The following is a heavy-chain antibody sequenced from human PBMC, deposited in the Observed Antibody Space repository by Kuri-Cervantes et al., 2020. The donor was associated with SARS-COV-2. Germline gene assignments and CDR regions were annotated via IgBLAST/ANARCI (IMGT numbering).Heavy chain of an antibody. J-gene: IGHJ4*02. CDR3: ARDSGSGDDY. V-gene: IGHV3-30*14. CDR1: GFTFSSYA. CDR2: ISYDGSNK. Sequence: GESLKISCAASGFTFSSYAMHWVRQAPGKGLEWVAVISYDGSNKYYADSVKGRFTISRDNSKNTLYPQMGSLRAEDMAVYYCARDSGSGDDYWGQGTLVTVSS. D-gene: IGHD6-19*01.